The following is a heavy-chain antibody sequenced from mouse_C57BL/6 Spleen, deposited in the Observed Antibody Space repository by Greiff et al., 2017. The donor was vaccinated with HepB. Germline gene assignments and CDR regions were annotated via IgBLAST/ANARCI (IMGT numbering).Heavy chain of an antibody. CDR1: GFSLTSYG. J-gene: IGHJ4*01. Sequence: VKLMESGPGLVQPSQSLSITCTVSGFSLTSYGVHWVRQPPGKGLEWLGVIWSGGSTDYNAAFISRLSISKDNSKSQVFFKMNSLQADDTAIYYCAKSYYGSLYAMDYWGQGTSVTVSS. V-gene: IGHV2-4*01. CDR3: AKSYYGSLYAMDY. D-gene: IGHD1-1*01. CDR2: IWSGGST.